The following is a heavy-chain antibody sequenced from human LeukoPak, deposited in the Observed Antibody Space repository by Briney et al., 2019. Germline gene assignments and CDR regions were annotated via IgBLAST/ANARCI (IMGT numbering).Heavy chain of an antibody. Sequence: ASVKVSCEASRFTFNDYYIHWVRQAPGQGLEWMGWIDPNSGGTHYAQNFQGRVTVTRDASIYTVYMDLTSLRSDDTAVYYCAEGYSYGYHPFDYWGQGTLVTVSS. D-gene: IGHD5-18*01. CDR3: AEGYSYGYHPFDY. CDR2: IDPNSGGT. V-gene: IGHV1-2*02. J-gene: IGHJ4*02. CDR1: RFTFNDYY.